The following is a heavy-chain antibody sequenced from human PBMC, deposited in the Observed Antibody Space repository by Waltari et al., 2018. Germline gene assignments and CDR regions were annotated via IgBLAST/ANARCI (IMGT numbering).Heavy chain of an antibody. CDR1: GFTFSSYW. V-gene: IGHV3-7*01. Sequence: EVQLVESGGGLVQPGGSLRLSCAASGFTFSSYWMSWVRQAPGKGLEWVANIKQDGSEKYYVDSVKGRFTISRDNAKNSLYLQMNSLRAEDTAVYYCARDRFPYSGYDQTASFDYWGQGTLVTVSS. CDR2: IKQDGSEK. CDR3: ARDRFPYSGYDQTASFDY. J-gene: IGHJ4*02. D-gene: IGHD5-12*01.